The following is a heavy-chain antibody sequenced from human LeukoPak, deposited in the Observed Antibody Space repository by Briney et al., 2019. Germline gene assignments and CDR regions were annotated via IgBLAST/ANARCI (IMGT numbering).Heavy chain of an antibody. CDR1: GGSFSGYY. J-gene: IGHJ4*02. Sequence: SETLSLTCAVYGGSFSGYYWSWIRQPPGEGLEWIGEINHSGSTNYNPSLKSRVTISVDTSKNQFFLKLISVTAADTALYYCAGREYSGNDLIDSWGQGTLVTVSS. V-gene: IGHV4-34*01. CDR2: INHSGST. D-gene: IGHD5-12*01. CDR3: AGREYSGNDLIDS.